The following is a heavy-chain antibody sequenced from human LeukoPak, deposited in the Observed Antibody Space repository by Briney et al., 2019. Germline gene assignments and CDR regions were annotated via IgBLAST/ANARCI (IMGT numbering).Heavy chain of an antibody. J-gene: IGHJ4*02. V-gene: IGHV1-69*05. Sequence: SVKVSCKASGYTFTSYDINWVRQATGQGLEWMGRIIPIFGTANYAQKFQGRVTITTDESTSTAYMELSSLRSEDTAVYYCARDGGAGYSSGLEYYWGQGTLVTVSS. CDR1: GYTFTSYD. CDR2: IIPIFGTA. D-gene: IGHD6-19*01. CDR3: ARDGGAGYSSGLEYY.